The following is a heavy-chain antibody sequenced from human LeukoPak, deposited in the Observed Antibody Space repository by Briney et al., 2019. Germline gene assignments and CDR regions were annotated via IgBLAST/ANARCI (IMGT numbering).Heavy chain of an antibody. V-gene: IGHV3-66*01. Sequence: GGSLRLSCAASGFTVSSNYTSWVRQAPGKGLEWVSVIYSGGSTYYADSVKGRFTISRDNSKNTLYLQMNSLRAEDTAVYYCARASYGSGSYHTPYYFDYWGQGTLVTVSS. D-gene: IGHD3-10*01. CDR1: GFTVSSNY. CDR2: IYSGGST. J-gene: IGHJ4*02. CDR3: ARASYGSGSYHTPYYFDY.